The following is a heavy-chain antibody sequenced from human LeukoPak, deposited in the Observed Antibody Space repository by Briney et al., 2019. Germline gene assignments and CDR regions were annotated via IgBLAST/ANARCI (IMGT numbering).Heavy chain of an antibody. J-gene: IGHJ4*02. V-gene: IGHV3-30*03. D-gene: IGHD6-19*01. CDR3: AREATWGQWYFDH. CDR2: IASDGGAK. CDR1: GFSFSNHG. Sequence: GTSLRLSGVASGFSFSNHGMHWVRQAPGKGLEWVSVIASDGGAKFYADSVKGRFTLSRDNPKNMFFLQMNLLTVEDTAIYYCAREATWGQWYFDHWGQGAPVTVSS.